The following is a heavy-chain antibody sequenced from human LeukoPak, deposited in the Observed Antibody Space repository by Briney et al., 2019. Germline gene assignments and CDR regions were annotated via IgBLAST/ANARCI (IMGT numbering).Heavy chain of an antibody. J-gene: IGHJ3*02. CDR1: GYTFTSYD. CDR2: MNPNSGNT. Sequence: ASVKVSCKASGYTFTSYDINWVRQATGQGLEWMGWMNPNSGNTGYAQKFQGGVTMTRNTSISTAYMELSSLRSEDTAVYYCARWIKSGANWRHSSRYPRAFDIWGQGTMVTVSS. CDR3: ARWIKSGANWRHSSRYPRAFDI. D-gene: IGHD6-13*01. V-gene: IGHV1-8*01.